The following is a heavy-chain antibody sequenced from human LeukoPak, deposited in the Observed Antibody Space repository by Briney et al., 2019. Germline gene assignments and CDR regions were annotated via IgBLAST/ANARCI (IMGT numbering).Heavy chain of an antibody. CDR1: GFTFSSYA. CDR2: ISYDGSNK. CDR3: ARDSTRGYSGSYLFDY. V-gene: IGHV3-30-3*01. J-gene: IGHJ4*02. D-gene: IGHD1-26*01. Sequence: GGSLRLSCAASGFTFSSYAMHWVRQAPGKGLEWVAVISYDGSNKYYADSVKGRFTISRDNSKNTLYLQMNSLRAEDTAVYYCARDSTRGYSGSYLFDYWGQGTLVTVSS.